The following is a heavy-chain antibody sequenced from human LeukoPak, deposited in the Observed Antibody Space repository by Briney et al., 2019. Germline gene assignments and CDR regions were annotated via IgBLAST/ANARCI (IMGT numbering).Heavy chain of an antibody. V-gene: IGHV1-2*02. Sequence: ASVKVSCKASGYTFTGYYMHWVRQAPGQGLEWMGWINPNSGGTNYAQKFQGRVTMTRDTSISTAYMELSRLRSDDTAVYYCARDNNFWSGYSYLIDYWGQGTLVTVSS. J-gene: IGHJ4*02. CDR3: ARDNNFWSGYSYLIDY. CDR2: INPNSGGT. D-gene: IGHD3-3*01. CDR1: GYTFTGYY.